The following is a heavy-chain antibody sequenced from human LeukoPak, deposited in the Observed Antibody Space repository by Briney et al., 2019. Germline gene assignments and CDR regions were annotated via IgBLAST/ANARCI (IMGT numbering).Heavy chain of an antibody. CDR2: INHSGST. J-gene: IGHJ4*02. V-gene: IGHV4-34*01. CDR1: GGSFSGYY. D-gene: IGHD6-19*01. Sequence: PSETLSLTCAVYGGSFSGYYWSWIRQPPGNGLEWIGEINHSGSTNYNPSLKSRVTISVDTSKNQFSLKLSSVTAADTAVYYCATSYSSGPFDYWGQGTLVTVSS. CDR3: ATSYSSGPFDY.